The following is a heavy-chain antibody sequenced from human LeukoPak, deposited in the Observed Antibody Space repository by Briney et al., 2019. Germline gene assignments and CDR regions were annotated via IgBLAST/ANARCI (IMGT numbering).Heavy chain of an antibody. Sequence: GGSLRLSCAASGFTFSSYAMSWVRQAPGKGLEWVSAISGSGGSTYYADSVKGWFTISRDNSKNTLYLQMNRLRAEDTAVYYCAKWNYYGSGSYSYYYYYGMDVWGQGTTVTVSS. CDR3: AKWNYYGSGSYSYYYYYGMDV. CDR1: GFTFSSYA. V-gene: IGHV3-23*01. J-gene: IGHJ6*02. D-gene: IGHD3-10*01. CDR2: ISGSGGST.